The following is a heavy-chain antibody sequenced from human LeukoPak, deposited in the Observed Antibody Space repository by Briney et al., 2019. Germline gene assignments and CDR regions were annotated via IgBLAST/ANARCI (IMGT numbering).Heavy chain of an antibody. V-gene: IGHV3-21*04. Sequence: PGGSLRLSCAASGFTFSSYSMNWVRQAPGKGLEWVSSISSSSSYIYYADSVKGRFTISRDNSKNSLFLQMNSLRAEDTALYYCARIGSAAFTDYWGQGTLVTVSS. J-gene: IGHJ4*02. CDR2: ISSSSSYI. CDR1: GFTFSSYS. D-gene: IGHD3-3*02. CDR3: ARIGSAAFTDY.